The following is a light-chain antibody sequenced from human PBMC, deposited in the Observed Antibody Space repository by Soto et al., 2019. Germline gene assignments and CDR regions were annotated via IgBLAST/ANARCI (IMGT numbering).Light chain of an antibody. CDR3: CSYAGSSSLVYV. J-gene: IGLJ1*01. CDR2: EGS. Sequence: QSALTQPASVSGSPGQSITISCTGTSSDVGSYNLVSWYRQHPGTAPKLMIYEGSKRPSGVSNRFSGSKSGNTASLTNSGLQAEDEADYYCCSYAGSSSLVYVFGTGTKLTVL. V-gene: IGLV2-23*03. CDR1: SSDVGSYNL.